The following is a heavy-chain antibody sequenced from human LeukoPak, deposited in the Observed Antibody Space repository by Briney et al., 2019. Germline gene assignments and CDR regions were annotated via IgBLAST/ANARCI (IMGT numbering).Heavy chain of an antibody. CDR1: GGSISSSNW. CDR2: IYHSGST. D-gene: IGHD6-19*01. CDR3: ARGSNSGCRRPFDY. V-gene: IGHV4-4*02. J-gene: IGHJ4*02. Sequence: SETLSLTCAVSGGSISSSNWWSWVRQPPGKGLEWIGEIYHSGSTNYNPSLKSRVTISVDKSKNQFSLKLSSVTAADTAVYYCARGSNSGCRRPFDYWGQGTLVTVSS.